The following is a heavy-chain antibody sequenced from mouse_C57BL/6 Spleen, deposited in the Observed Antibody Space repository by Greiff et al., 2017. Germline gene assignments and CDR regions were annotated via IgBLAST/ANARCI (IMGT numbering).Heavy chain of an antibody. Sequence: EVQLVESGGGFVQPKGSLKLSCAASGFSFNTYAMNWVRQAPGKGLEWVARIRSKSNNYATYYADSVKDSFTISRADSESMLYLQMNNLKTEDTAVYYCVRTGTGYFDYWGQGTTLTVSS. V-gene: IGHV10-1*01. J-gene: IGHJ2*01. D-gene: IGHD4-1*01. CDR3: VRTGTGYFDY. CDR1: GFSFNTYA. CDR2: IRSKSNNYAT.